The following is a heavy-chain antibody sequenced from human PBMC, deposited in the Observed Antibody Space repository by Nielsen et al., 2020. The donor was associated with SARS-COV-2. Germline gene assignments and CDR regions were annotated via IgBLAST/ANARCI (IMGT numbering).Heavy chain of an antibody. J-gene: IGHJ4*02. CDR1: GFTFNIYA. CDR2: TSASGAST. D-gene: IGHD2-2*01. Sequence: GESLKISCAASGFTFNIYAMAWVRRAPGRGLEWVSGTSASGASTYYADSVKGRFSISRDNSRNTLYLQMNSLRVEDTAIYFCAKDPDIVVVPSSFDYWGQGTLVTVSS. V-gene: IGHV3-23*01. CDR3: AKDPDIVVVPSSFDY.